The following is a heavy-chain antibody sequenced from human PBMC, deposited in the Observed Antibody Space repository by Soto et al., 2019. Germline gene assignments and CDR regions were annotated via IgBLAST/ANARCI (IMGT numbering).Heavy chain of an antibody. Sequence: EVQLMESGGGLVQPGGSLRLSCAASGFTFNNHDMHWVRQAAGKGLEWVSGIGVLGDTYYPGSVNGRFTISRENAKNSLYLQINDLRAGDTAVYYCARRILGPGDYYYGMDVWGQGTTVTVSS. D-gene: IGHD7-27*01. CDR1: GFTFNNHD. CDR2: IGVLGDT. J-gene: IGHJ6*02. CDR3: ARRILGPGDYYYGMDV. V-gene: IGHV3-13*01.